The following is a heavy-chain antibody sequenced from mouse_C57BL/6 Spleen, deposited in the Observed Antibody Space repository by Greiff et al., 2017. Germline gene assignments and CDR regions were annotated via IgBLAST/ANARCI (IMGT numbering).Heavy chain of an antibody. CDR3: STGTNAY. J-gene: IGHJ3*01. Sequence: VQLQQSGAELVRPGASVKLSCTASGFNIKDDYMHWVKQRPDQGLEWIGWIDPENGDTEYASKFQGKATITADTSSNTAYLQLSSLTSEDTAVYYCSTGTNAYWGQGTLVTVSA. CDR2: IDPENGDT. V-gene: IGHV14-4*01. D-gene: IGHD4-1*01. CDR1: GFNIKDDY.